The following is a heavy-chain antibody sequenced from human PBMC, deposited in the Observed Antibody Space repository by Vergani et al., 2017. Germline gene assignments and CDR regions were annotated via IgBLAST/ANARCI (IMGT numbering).Heavy chain of an antibody. CDR1: GGSISSGSYY. CDR2: IYTSGST. V-gene: IGHV4-61*02. D-gene: IGHD6-13*01. Sequence: QVQLQESGPGLVNPSQTLSLTCTVSGGSISSGSYYWSWIRQPAGKGLEWIGRIYTSGSTNYNPSLKSRVTISLDTSKNQFSLELSSVTAADAAVYYCASSSSWYETGFDPWGQGTLVTVSS. J-gene: IGHJ5*02. CDR3: ASSSSWYETGFDP.